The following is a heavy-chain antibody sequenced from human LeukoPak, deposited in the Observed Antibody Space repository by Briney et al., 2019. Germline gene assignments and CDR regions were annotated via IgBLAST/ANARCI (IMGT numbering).Heavy chain of an antibody. D-gene: IGHD4-23*01. CDR2: IYYSGST. V-gene: IGHV4-31*03. CDR1: GGSISSGGYY. CDR3: ARVGGTLVYSDY. J-gene: IGHJ4*02. Sequence: SETLSLTCTVSGGSISSGGYYWSWIRQHPGKGLEWIGYIYYSGSTYYNPSLKSRVTISVDTSKNQFSLKLSSVTAADTAVYYCARVGGTLVYSDYWGQGTLVTVSS.